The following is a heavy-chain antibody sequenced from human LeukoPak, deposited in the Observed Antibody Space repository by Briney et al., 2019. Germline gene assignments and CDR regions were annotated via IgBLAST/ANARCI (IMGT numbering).Heavy chain of an antibody. D-gene: IGHD2-2*01. Sequence: SETLSLTCTVSGGSISSYYWSWIRQPPGKGLEWIGYIYYSGSTYYNPSLKSRVTISVDTSKNQFSLKLSSVTAADTAVYYCARSSTIIYMDVWGKGTTVTVSS. V-gene: IGHV4-59*08. J-gene: IGHJ6*03. CDR3: ARSSTIIYMDV. CDR2: IYYSGST. CDR1: GGSISSYY.